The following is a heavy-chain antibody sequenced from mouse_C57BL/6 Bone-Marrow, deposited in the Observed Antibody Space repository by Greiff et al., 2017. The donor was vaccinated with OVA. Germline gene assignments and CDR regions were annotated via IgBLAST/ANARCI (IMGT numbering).Heavy chain of an antibody. CDR3: ASCYDRGYCYFDV. Sequence: EVQLQESGGGLVQPGGSLKLSCAASGFTFTGYYVYWVRQTPGKGLEWVAYISNGGGTTYYPATVTGRFTISRDNANNTLYLQMTRLKSEDTAMYYCASCYDRGYCYFDVWGTGTTVTVSS. CDR2: ISNGGGTT. V-gene: IGHV5-12*01. D-gene: IGHD2-12*01. CDR1: GFTFTGYY. J-gene: IGHJ1*03.